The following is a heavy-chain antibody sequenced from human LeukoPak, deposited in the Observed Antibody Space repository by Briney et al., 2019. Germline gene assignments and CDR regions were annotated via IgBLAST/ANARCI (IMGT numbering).Heavy chain of an antibody. CDR1: GGSFSDYY. CDR3: ARGGILTGFGTTWFDP. Sequence: SETLSLTCAVYGGSFSDYYWSWIRQPPGKGLEWIGEINHSGSTNYNPSLKSRVTISVDTSKNQFSLKLSSVTAADTAVHYCARGGILTGFGTTWFDPWGQGTLVTVSS. J-gene: IGHJ5*02. CDR2: INHSGST. V-gene: IGHV4-34*01. D-gene: IGHD3-9*01.